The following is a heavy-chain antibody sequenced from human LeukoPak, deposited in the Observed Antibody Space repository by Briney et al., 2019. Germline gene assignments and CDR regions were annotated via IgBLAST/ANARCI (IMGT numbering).Heavy chain of an antibody. D-gene: IGHD3-10*01. J-gene: IGHJ4*02. V-gene: IGHV4-4*07. CDR3: ARRGGSGRSFDF. CDR2: IYTGGST. Sequence: SETLSLTCTVSGGSISSYYWSWIRQPAGKGLEWIGRIYTGGSTNYNPSLKSRVTMSVDTSKNQFSLKLSSITAADTAVYYCARRGGSGRSFDFWGQGTLVTVSS. CDR1: GGSISSYY.